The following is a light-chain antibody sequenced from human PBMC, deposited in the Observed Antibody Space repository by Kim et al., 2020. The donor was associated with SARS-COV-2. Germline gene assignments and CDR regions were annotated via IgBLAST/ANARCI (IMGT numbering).Light chain of an antibody. V-gene: IGKV3-15*01. CDR3: QKYNNWPPYT. Sequence: EIVMTQSPATLSVSPGERATLSCRASQSISSNLAWYQQKPGQAPRLLIYGASTRATDIPARFSGSGSGTDFTLTISSLQSEDFAVYYCQKYNNWPPYTFGKETKVEI. CDR2: GAS. J-gene: IGKJ2*01. CDR1: QSISSN.